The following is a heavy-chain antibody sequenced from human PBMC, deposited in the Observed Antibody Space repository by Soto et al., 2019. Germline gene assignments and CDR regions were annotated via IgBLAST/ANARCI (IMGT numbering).Heavy chain of an antibody. CDR1: GFIFSNYE. CDR2: ISGGSRTI. J-gene: IGHJ4*02. Sequence: LRLSCAASGFIFSNYEMNWVRQAPGKGLEWVSFISGGSRTIYYADSVKGRFTISRDDAKNSLYLQMNSLRAEDTAVYYCARDDYESRGSCSDYWGQGTLVTVSS. CDR3: ARDDYESRGSCSDY. D-gene: IGHD3-22*01. V-gene: IGHV3-48*03.